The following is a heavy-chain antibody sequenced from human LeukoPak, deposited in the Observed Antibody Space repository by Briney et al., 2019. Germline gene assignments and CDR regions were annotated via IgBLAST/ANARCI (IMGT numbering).Heavy chain of an antibody. V-gene: IGHV4-30-2*01. CDR2: IYHSGST. J-gene: IGHJ4*02. Sequence: SETLSLTCAVSGGSVSSGGYSWNWIRQPPGKGLEWIGYIYHSGSTQYNPSLKTRVTISLDRSKNQLSLNLSSMTAADTAVYYWARDRGYSDFVQRGSYYYDCKGYDYWGQGILVTVSS. CDR1: GGSVSSGGYS. CDR3: ARDRGYSDFVQRGSYYYDCKGYDY. D-gene: IGHD3-22*01.